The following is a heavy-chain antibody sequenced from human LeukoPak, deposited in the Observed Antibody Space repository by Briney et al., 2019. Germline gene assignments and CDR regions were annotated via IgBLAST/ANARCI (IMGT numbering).Heavy chain of an antibody. V-gene: IGHV3-23*01. J-gene: IGHJ4*02. Sequence: GGSLRLSCAASGFTFSNYAMSWVRQAPGKGLEWVSGISGGGSSTYYADSVKGRFTISRDNAKNTLYLQMNSLRSEDTAVYYCTRSMTAGSSLWGYWGQGSLVTVSS. CDR3: TRSMTAGSSLWGY. CDR1: GFTFSNYA. D-gene: IGHD6-19*01. CDR2: ISGGGSST.